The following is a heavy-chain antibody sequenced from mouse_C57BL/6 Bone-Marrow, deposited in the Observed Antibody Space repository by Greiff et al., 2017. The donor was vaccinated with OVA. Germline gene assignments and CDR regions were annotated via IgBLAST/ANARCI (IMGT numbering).Heavy chain of an antibody. D-gene: IGHD1-3*01. CDR2: INPSSGYT. J-gene: IGHJ1*03. CDR3: ATDNYVWYFDV. Sequence: VKLMESGAELAKPGASVKLSCKASGYTFTSYWMHWVKQRPGQGLEWIGYINPSSGYTKYNQKFKDKATLTADKSSSTAYMQLSSLTYEDSAVYYCATDNYVWYFDVWGTGTTVTVSS. CDR1: GYTFTSYW. V-gene: IGHV1-7*01.